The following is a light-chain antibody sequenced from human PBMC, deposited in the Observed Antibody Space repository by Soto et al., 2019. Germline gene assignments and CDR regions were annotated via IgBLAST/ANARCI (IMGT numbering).Light chain of an antibody. CDR2: GNS. CDR1: SSNIGAGYD. V-gene: IGLV1-40*01. Sequence: QAVVTQPPSVSGAPGQRVTISCTGSSSNIGAGYDVHWYQQLPGTAPKLLIYGNSNRPSGVPDRFSGSKSGTSASLAITGLRAEDEADYYCQSYDSSLGGSYVFGTGTKVTVL. CDR3: QSYDSSLGGSYV. J-gene: IGLJ1*01.